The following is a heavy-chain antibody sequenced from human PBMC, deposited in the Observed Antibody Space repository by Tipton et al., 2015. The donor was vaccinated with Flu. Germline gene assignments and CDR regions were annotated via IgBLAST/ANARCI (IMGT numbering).Heavy chain of an antibody. J-gene: IGHJ4*02. D-gene: IGHD3-22*01. CDR1: GFTFSDFT. CDR3: ARLVTTRDFDY. V-gene: IGHV3-21*01. CDR2: ISSRNSYI. Sequence: SLRLSCAASGFTFSDFTMNWVRQAPGKGLEWVSSISSRNSYIYYADSVKGRFTISRDNSKNSLYLQMNSLRAEDTAVYYCARLVTTRDFDYWGQGTLVTVSS.